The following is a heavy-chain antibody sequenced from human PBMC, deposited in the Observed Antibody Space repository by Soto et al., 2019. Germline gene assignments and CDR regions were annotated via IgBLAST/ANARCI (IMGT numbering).Heavy chain of an antibody. D-gene: IGHD3-10*01. Sequence: QVQLVESGGGVVQPGRSLRLSCAASGFTFSSYGMHWVRQAPGKGLEWVAVIWYDGSNKYYADSVKGRFTISRDNSKNPWYMSKNILDPKNKAVNYGARLSHLAGALDVFDNWGQGKLVTV. CDR3: ARLSHLAGALDVFDN. V-gene: IGHV3-33*01. CDR2: IWYDGSNK. J-gene: IGHJ3*02. CDR1: GFTFSSYG.